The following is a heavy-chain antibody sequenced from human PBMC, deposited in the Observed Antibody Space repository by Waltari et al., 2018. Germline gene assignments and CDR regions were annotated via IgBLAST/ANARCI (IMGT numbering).Heavy chain of an antibody. Sequence: QAQLQESGPGLVKPSETLSLTCTVSGGSMSDYYWSWIRQPPGKGLEWIGYIYHSGYTNYSPSLGSRVTMSMDTSKNQFSLRLTSVTAADTAVYYCARLNGGAWGQGTLVTVSS. CDR3: ARLNGGA. CDR2: IYHSGYT. D-gene: IGHD3-10*01. CDR1: GGSMSDYY. J-gene: IGHJ5*02. V-gene: IGHV4-59*08.